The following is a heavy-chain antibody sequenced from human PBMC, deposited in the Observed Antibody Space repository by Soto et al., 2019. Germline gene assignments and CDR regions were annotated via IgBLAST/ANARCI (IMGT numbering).Heavy chain of an antibody. CDR1: GFTFSSYG. CDR2: IWYDGSNK. CDR3: ARDTECSSRSWYFDY. V-gene: IGHV3-33*01. Sequence: LRLSCAASGFTFSSYGMHWVRQAPGKGLGWVAVIWYDGSNKYYADSVKGRFTISRDNSKNTLYLQMNSLRAEDTAVYYCARDTECSSRSWYFDYWGQGTLVTVSS. J-gene: IGHJ4*02. D-gene: IGHD6-6*01.